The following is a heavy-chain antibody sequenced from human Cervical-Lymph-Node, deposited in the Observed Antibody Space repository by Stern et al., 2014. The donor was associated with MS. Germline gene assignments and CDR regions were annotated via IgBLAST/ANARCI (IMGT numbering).Heavy chain of an antibody. D-gene: IGHD5-12*01. V-gene: IGHV1-69*01. J-gene: IGHJ4*02. CDR1: GGTFSTDK. CDR3: ARLGSGYDSSYLDF. Sequence: VQLVEYGSEAKKPGSSVKVSCKVSGGTFSTDKISWGRQAPGQGLEWMGAIIPIFGTADYAQRFQDRVTIIADESTSEVHMELSSLRSEDTGVYYCARLGSGYDSSYLDFWGQGTLVTVSS. CDR2: IIPIFGTA.